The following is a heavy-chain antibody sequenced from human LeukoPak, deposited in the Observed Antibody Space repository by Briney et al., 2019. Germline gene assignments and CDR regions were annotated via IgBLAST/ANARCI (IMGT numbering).Heavy chain of an antibody. Sequence: GGSLRLSCAASGFTFSSYAMSWVRQAPGKGLEWVSAISGSGGSTYYADSVKGRFTISRDNSKNTLYLQMDSLRAEDTAVYYCAKGETGIAVAGTDYWGQGTLVTVSS. CDR3: AKGETGIAVAGTDY. D-gene: IGHD6-19*01. J-gene: IGHJ4*02. CDR2: ISGSGGST. V-gene: IGHV3-23*01. CDR1: GFTFSSYA.